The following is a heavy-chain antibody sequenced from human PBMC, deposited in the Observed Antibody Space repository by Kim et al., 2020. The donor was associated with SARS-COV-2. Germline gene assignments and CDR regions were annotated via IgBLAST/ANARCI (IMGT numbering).Heavy chain of an antibody. CDR2: IYYSGST. D-gene: IGHD6-19*01. CDR1: GGSISSYY. CDR3: ARGTTVAGFFDY. V-gene: IGHV4-59*13. Sequence: SETLSLTCTVSGGSISSYYWSWIRQPPRKGLEWIGYIYYSGSTNYNTSLKSRVTISVDTSKNRFSLKLSSVTAADTAVYYCARGTTVAGFFDYWGQGTLVTVSS. J-gene: IGHJ4*02.